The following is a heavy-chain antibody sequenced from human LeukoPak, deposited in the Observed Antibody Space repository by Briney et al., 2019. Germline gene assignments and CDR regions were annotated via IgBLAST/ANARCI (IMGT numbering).Heavy chain of an antibody. D-gene: IGHD4-17*01. CDR2: IYYSGST. CDR3: ARDRTTVTGAFDI. J-gene: IGHJ3*02. Sequence: SETLSLTCTVSGGSISSSSYYWGWIRQPPGKGLEWIGGIYYSGSTYYNPSLKSRVTISVDTSKNQFSLKLSSVTAADTAVYYCARDRTTVTGAFDIWGQGTMVTVSS. CDR1: GGSISSSSYY. V-gene: IGHV4-39*07.